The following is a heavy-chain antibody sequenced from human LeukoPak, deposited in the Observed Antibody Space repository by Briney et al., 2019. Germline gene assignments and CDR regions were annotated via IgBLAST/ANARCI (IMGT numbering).Heavy chain of an antibody. V-gene: IGHV3-23*01. Sequence: GGSLRLSCSTSGFTFSNFAMSWVRQAPGKGLEWVSIISDSGGSAYYADSVKGRFTVSRDNSKNTLYLQMNSPRAEDTAMYYCAKFSSGWTYFDYWGQGTLVTVSS. J-gene: IGHJ4*02. CDR2: ISDSGGSA. CDR3: AKFSSGWTYFDY. D-gene: IGHD6-19*01. CDR1: GFTFSNFA.